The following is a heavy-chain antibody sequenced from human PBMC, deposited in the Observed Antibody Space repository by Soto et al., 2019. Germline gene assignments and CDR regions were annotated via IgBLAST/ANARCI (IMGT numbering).Heavy chain of an antibody. V-gene: IGHV1-69*13. D-gene: IGHD3-3*01. J-gene: IGHJ6*02. CDR1: GGTFSSYA. Sequence: SVKVSCKASGGTFSSYAISWVRQAPGQGLEWMGEIIPIFGTANYAQKFQGRVTITADESTSTAYMELSSLRSEDTAVYYCATGGPYYDFWSGYSKQIYYYYGMDVWGQGTTVTVSS. CDR3: ATGGPYYDFWSGYSKQIYYYYGMDV. CDR2: IIPIFGTA.